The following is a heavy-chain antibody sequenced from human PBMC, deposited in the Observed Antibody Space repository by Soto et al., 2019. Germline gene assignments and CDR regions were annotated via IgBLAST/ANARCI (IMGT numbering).Heavy chain of an antibody. CDR3: ARTTTVAGTPEFDY. Sequence: QVQLEESGGGVVQPGRSLSLSCAASGFTFSSFSLHWVRQAPGKGLEWLALISYAGRTKYNPDSVKGRFIISRDNSKNTLSLQLHSPRPEDTAVYYGARTTTVAGTPEFDYWGQGTLVTVSS. CDR1: GFTFSSFS. V-gene: IGHV3-30-3*01. J-gene: IGHJ4*02. CDR2: ISYAGRTK. D-gene: IGHD6-19*01.